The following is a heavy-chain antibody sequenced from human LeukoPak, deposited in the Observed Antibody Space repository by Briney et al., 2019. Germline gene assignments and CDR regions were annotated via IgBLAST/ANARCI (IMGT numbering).Heavy chain of an antibody. V-gene: IGHV3-23*01. J-gene: IGHJ4*02. CDR3: ARDQAIVVVTAMDY. Sequence: GGSLRLSCAASGLTFSSYAMTWVRQAPGKGLEWVSGISSAGGNTYYADSVKGRFTISRDNSKNTLYLQMNSLRAEDTAVYYCARDQAIVVVTAMDYWGQGTLVTVSS. D-gene: IGHD2-21*02. CDR1: GLTFSSYA. CDR2: ISSAGGNT.